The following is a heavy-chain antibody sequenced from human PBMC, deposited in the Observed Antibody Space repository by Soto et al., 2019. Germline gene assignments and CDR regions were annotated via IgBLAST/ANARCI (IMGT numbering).Heavy chain of an antibody. J-gene: IGHJ6*02. CDR1: GFTFNNSN. Sequence: EVQVVASGGGLVKPGGSLRLSCAASGFTFNNSNMNWVRQGPGKGLEWVASISSKSNQIFPADSVKGRFTISRDTAKNSLYLQMNSLRAEDSAVYYCAKGRGLGSPLSGGLDVWGQWTTVTVSS. D-gene: IGHD3-10*01. V-gene: IGHV3-21*01. CDR2: ISSKSNQI. CDR3: AKGRGLGSPLSGGLDV.